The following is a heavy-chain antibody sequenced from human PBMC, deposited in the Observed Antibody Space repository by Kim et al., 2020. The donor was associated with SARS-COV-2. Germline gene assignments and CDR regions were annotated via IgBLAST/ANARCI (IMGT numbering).Heavy chain of an antibody. J-gene: IGHJ4*02. CDR3: MKGGWGWIWDH. D-gene: IGHD2-2*03. Sequence: GGSLRLSCTTPGFTFTGYAMSWVRQAPGKGLEWVSSIDGSDGTTYYVDPVKGRFTISRDNSKNTLYLQMYSLRADDTAVYYCMKGGWGWIWDHWGQGTRVTVSS. V-gene: IGHV3-23*01. CDR1: GFTFTGYA. CDR2: IDGSDGTT.